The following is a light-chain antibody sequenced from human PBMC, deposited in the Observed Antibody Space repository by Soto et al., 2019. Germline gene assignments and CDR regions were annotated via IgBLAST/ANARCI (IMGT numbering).Light chain of an antibody. Sequence: DIQMTQSPYILSASVGDRVTITCRASQSINNWLAWYQQKPGKAPKLLIYDASNLASGVPSRFSGSASGSVFTLTTSSLRADDFATYYGQPYHANFFGPGTKVAIK. CDR2: DAS. CDR3: QPYHANF. V-gene: IGKV1-5*01. J-gene: IGKJ3*01. CDR1: QSINNW.